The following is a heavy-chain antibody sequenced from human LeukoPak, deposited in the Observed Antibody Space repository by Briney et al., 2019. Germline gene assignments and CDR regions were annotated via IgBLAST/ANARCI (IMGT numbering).Heavy chain of an antibody. Sequence: SETLSLTCTVSGGSISSYYWSWIRQPPGKGLEWIGYIYYSGSTNYNPSLKSRVTISVDTSKNQFSLKLSSVTAADTAVYYCARFNHEIVATMGHYFDYWGQGTLVTVSS. CDR2: IYYSGST. V-gene: IGHV4-59*12. CDR1: GGSISSYY. CDR3: ARFNHEIVATMGHYFDY. J-gene: IGHJ4*02. D-gene: IGHD5-12*01.